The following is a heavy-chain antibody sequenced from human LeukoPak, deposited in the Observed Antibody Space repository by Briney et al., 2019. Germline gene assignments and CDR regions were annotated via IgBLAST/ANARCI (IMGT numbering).Heavy chain of an antibody. CDR1: GLRFSDFW. V-gene: IGHV3-53*01. J-gene: IGHJ6*03. CDR2: LYSGGST. Sequence: GGSLRLSCTASGLRFSDFWMHWVRQAPGKGVVWVSVLYSGGSTYYADSVKGRFTISRDNSKNTLYLQMNSLRAEDTAVYYCARSPPAYYYMDVWGKGTTVTVSS. CDR3: ARSPPAYYYMDV.